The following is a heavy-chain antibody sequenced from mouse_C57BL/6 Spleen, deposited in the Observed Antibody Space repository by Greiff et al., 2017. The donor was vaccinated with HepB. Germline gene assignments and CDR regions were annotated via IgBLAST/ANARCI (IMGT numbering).Heavy chain of an antibody. CDR2: ISYSGST. V-gene: IGHV3-2*02. J-gene: IGHJ2*01. Sequence: EVKLMESGPGLVKPSQSLSLTCTVTGYSITSGYGWNWIRQFPGNKLEWMAYISYSGSTNYNPSLKSRISITRDTSKNQFFLQLNSVTTEDTPTYYCARTARIKYWGQGTTLTVSS. D-gene: IGHD1-2*01. CDR3: ARTARIKY. CDR1: GYSITSGYG.